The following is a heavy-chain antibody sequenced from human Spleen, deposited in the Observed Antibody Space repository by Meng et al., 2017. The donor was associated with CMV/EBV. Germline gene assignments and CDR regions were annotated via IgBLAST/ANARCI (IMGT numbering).Heavy chain of an antibody. V-gene: IGHV4-59*01. CDR1: GGSISSNY. D-gene: IGHD2-15*01. Sequence: GSLRLSCTVSGGSISSNYWDWIRQPPGEGLEWIGSIFYSGSTNYNPSLKSRVTISVDTSKNQFSLKLSSVTAADTAVYFCAREHCRGGACGRLDVWGQGTTVTVSS. CDR3: AREHCRGGACGRLDV. CDR2: IFYSGST. J-gene: IGHJ6*02.